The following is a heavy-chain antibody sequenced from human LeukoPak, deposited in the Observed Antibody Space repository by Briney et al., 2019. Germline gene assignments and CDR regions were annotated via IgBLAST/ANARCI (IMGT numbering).Heavy chain of an antibody. Sequence: SETLSLTCTVSGYSISSGYYWGWIRQPPGKGLEWIGSIYHSGSTYYNPSLKSRVTISVDTSKNQFSLKLSSVTAADTAVYYCASRALSVLRYFDWSAGEYYFDYWGWGTLVTVSS. CDR1: GYSISSGYY. CDR3: ASRALSVLRYFDWSAGEYYFDY. J-gene: IGHJ4*02. D-gene: IGHD3-9*01. CDR2: IYHSGST. V-gene: IGHV4-38-2*02.